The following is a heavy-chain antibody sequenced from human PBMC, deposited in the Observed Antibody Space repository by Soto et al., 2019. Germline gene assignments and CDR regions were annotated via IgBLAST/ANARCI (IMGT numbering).Heavy chain of an antibody. Sequence: PSETLSLTCAVSGDSISSGYYWAWIRRPPGKGLEWIGSIYHSGTTYYNPSLKSRVTISVDTSRNQFSLKLSTVTAADSAVYYCASTDNVGYYAYFGQGTLVTVSS. D-gene: IGHD3-3*01. CDR2: IYHSGTT. CDR1: GDSISSGYY. CDR3: ASTDNVGYYAY. V-gene: IGHV4-38-2*01. J-gene: IGHJ4*02.